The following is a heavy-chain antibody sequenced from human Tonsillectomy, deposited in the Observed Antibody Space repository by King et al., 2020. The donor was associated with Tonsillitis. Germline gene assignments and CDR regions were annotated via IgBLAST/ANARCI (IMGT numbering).Heavy chain of an antibody. V-gene: IGHV3-64D*09. Sequence: VQLVESGGGLVQPGGSLRLSCSASGFTFSSYAMHWVRQAPGKGLEYVSAISSNGGSTYYADSVKGRFTISRDNSKNTLYLQMSSLRAENTAVYYCVKSERQWLVSPLSFVSRGQGTLVTVSS. CDR3: VKSERQWLVSPLSFVS. CDR2: ISSNGGST. J-gene: IGHJ4*02. D-gene: IGHD6-19*01. CDR1: GFTFSSYA.